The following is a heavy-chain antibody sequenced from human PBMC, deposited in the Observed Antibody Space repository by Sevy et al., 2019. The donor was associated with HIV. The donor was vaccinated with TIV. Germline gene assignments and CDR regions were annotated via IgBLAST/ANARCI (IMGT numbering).Heavy chain of an antibody. CDR1: GGSISSSSYY. Sequence: SETLSLTCTVSGGSISSSSYYWGWIRQPPGKGLEWTGSIYYSGSTYYNPSLKSRVTISVDTSKNQFSLKLSSVTAADTAVYYCARENYDTGYWGQGTLVTVSS. J-gene: IGHJ4*02. D-gene: IGHD3-22*01. CDR3: ARENYDTGY. CDR2: IYYSGST. V-gene: IGHV4-39*02.